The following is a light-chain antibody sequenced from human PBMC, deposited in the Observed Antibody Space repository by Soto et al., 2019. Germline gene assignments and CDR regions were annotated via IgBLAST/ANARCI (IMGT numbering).Light chain of an antibody. V-gene: IGKV1-39*01. CDR2: AAS. J-gene: IGKJ2*01. Sequence: DIQMTQSPSSLSASVEDRVIITCRASQSISNHLNWYQQKPGKAPKLLIFAASSLQSGVPSRFSGSRSGTYFTLTISSLQPEDSASYFCHQTYNTPYTFGPGTKVDIK. CDR1: QSISNH. CDR3: HQTYNTPYT.